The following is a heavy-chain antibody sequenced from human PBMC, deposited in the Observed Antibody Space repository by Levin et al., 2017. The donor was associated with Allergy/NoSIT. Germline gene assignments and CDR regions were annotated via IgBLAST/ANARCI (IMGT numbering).Heavy chain of an antibody. CDR2: INHRGST. V-gene: IGHV4-34*01. Sequence: ESLKISCAVYGGSFSGYYWSWIRQPPGKGLEWIGEINHRGSTNYYPSLKSRVTISVDTSKNQFSLKLSSVTAADTAVYYCARGQTGNGYFDLWGRGTLVTVSS. CDR3: ARGQTGNGYFDL. J-gene: IGHJ2*01. CDR1: GGSFSGYY. D-gene: IGHD1-1*01.